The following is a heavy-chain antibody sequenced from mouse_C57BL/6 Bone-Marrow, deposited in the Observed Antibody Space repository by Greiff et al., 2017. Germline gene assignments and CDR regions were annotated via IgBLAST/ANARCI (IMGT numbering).Heavy chain of an antibody. D-gene: IGHD2-3*01. J-gene: IGHJ1*03. Sequence: QVQLQQSGPGLVQPSQSLSITCTVSGFSLTSYGVHWVRQSPGKGLEWLGVIWRGGSTDYNAAFMSRLSITKDNSKSQVFFKMNSLQADDTAIYYCAKERDDGYHIWYFDVWGTGTTVTVSS. CDR2: IWRGGST. CDR3: AKERDDGYHIWYFDV. V-gene: IGHV2-5*01. CDR1: GFSLTSYG.